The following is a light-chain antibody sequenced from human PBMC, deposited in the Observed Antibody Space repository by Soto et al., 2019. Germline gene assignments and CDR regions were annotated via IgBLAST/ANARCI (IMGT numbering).Light chain of an antibody. CDR2: DVS. CDR3: ISYTSSSTL. Sequence: QSALTQPASVSGSPGQSITISCTGTSSDVGGYNYVSWYQQHPGKAPKLMIYDVSNRPSGVSNRFSGSKSGNTASLTISGLQAEDEADYYRISYTSSSTLFGGGTKLTVL. V-gene: IGLV2-14*01. CDR1: SSDVGGYNY. J-gene: IGLJ2*01.